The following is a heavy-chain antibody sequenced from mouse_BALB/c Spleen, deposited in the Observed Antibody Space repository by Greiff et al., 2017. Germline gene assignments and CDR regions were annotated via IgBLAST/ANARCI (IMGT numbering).Heavy chain of an antibody. Sequence: VQLQQSGAELVRPGASVTLSCKASGYTFTDYEMHWVKQTPVHGLEWIGAIDPETGGTAYNQKFKGKATLTADKSSSTAYMELRSLTSEDSAVYYCTRSLYGSSSLFAYWGQGTLATVSA. J-gene: IGHJ3*01. CDR1: GYTFTDYE. D-gene: IGHD1-1*01. CDR2: IDPETGGT. V-gene: IGHV1-15*01. CDR3: TRSLYGSSSLFAY.